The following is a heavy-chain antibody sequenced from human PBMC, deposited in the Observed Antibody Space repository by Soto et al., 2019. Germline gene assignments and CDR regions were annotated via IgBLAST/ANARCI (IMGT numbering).Heavy chain of an antibody. CDR1: GGSISSHY. CDR3: ARGLFYGLDY. D-gene: IGHD3-3*01. V-gene: IGHV4-59*11. Sequence: SETLSLTCKVSGGSISSHYWSWIRQPPGKGLEWIGYIYYSGSTNYNPSLKSRVTISVDTSKNQFSLELNSVTATDTAVYYCARGLFYGLDYWGQGTLVTVSS. J-gene: IGHJ4*02. CDR2: IYYSGST.